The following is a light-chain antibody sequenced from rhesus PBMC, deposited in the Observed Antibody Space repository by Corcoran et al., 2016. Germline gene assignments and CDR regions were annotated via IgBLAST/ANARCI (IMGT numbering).Light chain of an antibody. Sequence: DVVMTQSPESLSVSLGERVTINCKSSRSLLSTSNNKNYLAWYKQKPGHAPKLLIYWASTRESGVPDRFSGSGSGTAFSLNINDLQPDDVALYYCQQFYSSPVTFGGGTKVEIK. J-gene: IGKJ4*01. CDR2: WAS. CDR3: QQFYSSPVT. CDR1: RSLLSTSNNKNY. V-gene: IGKV4-1*01.